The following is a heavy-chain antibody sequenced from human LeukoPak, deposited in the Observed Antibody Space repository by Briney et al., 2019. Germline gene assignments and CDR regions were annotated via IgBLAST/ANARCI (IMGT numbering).Heavy chain of an antibody. CDR1: GGSISSSSYY. CDR2: IYYSGST. V-gene: IGHV4-39*07. D-gene: IGHD4-23*01. CDR3: ARDLGYGGSYVDY. Sequence: SETLSLTCTVSGGSISSSSYYWGWIRQPPGKGLEWIGSIYYSGSTYYSPSLKSRVTISVDTSKNQFSLKLSSVTAADTAVYYCARDLGYGGSYVDYWGQGTLVTVSS. J-gene: IGHJ4*02.